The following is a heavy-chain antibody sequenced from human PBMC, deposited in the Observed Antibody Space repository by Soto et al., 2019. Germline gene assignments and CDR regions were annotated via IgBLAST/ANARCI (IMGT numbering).Heavy chain of an antibody. CDR3: ARAVTWGLDV. D-gene: IGHD3-10*01. J-gene: IGHJ6*01. V-gene: IGHV3-48*02. CDR1: GFTFSLYS. CDR2: ISRSSTGI. Sequence: EVQLVESAGGLVQPGGSLRLSCAASGFTFSLYSMSWVRQAPGKGLEWVSYISRSSTGIHYADSVKGRFTISRDDVTNSMHLQMNSLRDGDTAVYCCARAVTWGLDVWGQGTTVSIS.